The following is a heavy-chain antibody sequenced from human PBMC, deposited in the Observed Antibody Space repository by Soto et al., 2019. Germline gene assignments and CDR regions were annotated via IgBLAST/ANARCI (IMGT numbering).Heavy chain of an antibody. J-gene: IGHJ4*02. D-gene: IGHD7-27*01. Sequence: ASVKVSCKASGYTFSSYYLHWVRQAPGQGLEWMRIVNPGGGTSYAQKFQGRVTMTRDTSTSTVYMELSSLRSEDTAVYYCARAQPNLHFDYWGQGTLVTVSS. V-gene: IGHV1-46*01. CDR3: ARAQPNLHFDY. CDR2: VNPGGGT. CDR1: GYTFSSYY.